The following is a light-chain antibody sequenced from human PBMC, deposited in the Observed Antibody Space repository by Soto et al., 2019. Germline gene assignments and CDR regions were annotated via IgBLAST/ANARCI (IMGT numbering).Light chain of an antibody. CDR3: QQYGSSPT. J-gene: IGKJ4*01. V-gene: IGKV3-20*01. Sequence: EIVMTQSPATLSVSPGERATLSCRASQSVSSKLAWYQQKPGQAPRLLIYGTSSRATGIPDRFSGSGSGTDFTLTISGLEPEDFAVYSCQQYGSSPTFGGGTKVDIK. CDR1: QSVSSK. CDR2: GTS.